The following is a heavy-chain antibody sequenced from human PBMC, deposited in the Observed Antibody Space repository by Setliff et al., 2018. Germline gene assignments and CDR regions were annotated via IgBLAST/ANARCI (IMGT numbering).Heavy chain of an antibody. V-gene: IGHV4-39*07. D-gene: IGHD2-21*01. CDR3: ARSVVVIAYDAFDI. J-gene: IGHJ3*02. Sequence: KTSETLSLTCTVSGGSISSSSYYWGWIRQPPGKGLEWIGSIYYSGSTYYSPSLKSRVTISVDTSKNQFSLKLSSVTAADTAVYYCARSVVVIAYDAFDIWGQGTMVTVSS. CDR1: GGSISSSSYY. CDR2: IYYSGST.